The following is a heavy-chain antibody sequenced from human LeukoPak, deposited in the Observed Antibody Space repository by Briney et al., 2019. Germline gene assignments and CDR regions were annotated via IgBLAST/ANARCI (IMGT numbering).Heavy chain of an antibody. CDR1: GDSISSSSYY. V-gene: IGHV4-39*01. Sequence: SETLSLTCTVSGDSISSSSYYWGWIRQPPGKGLEWIGSICYSGSTYYNPSLKSRVTMSVDTSKNQFSLKLSSVTAADTAVYYCARGRGDYGLNYFDYWGQGTLVTVSS. D-gene: IGHD4-17*01. CDR3: ARGRGDYGLNYFDY. CDR2: ICYSGST. J-gene: IGHJ4*02.